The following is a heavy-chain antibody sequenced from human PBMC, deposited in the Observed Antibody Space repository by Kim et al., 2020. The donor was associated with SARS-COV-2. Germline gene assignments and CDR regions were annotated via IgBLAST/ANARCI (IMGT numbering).Heavy chain of an antibody. D-gene: IGHD6-13*01. CDR2: FDPEDGET. Sequence: ASVKVSCKVSGYTLTELSMHWVRQAPGKGLEWMGGFDPEDGETIYAQKFQGRVTMTEDTSTDTAYMELSSLRSEDTAVYYCATGRSKYSSSRWPDNYYYYGMDVWGQGTTVTVSS. CDR3: ATGRSKYSSSRWPDNYYYYGMDV. CDR1: GYTLTELS. J-gene: IGHJ6*02. V-gene: IGHV1-24*01.